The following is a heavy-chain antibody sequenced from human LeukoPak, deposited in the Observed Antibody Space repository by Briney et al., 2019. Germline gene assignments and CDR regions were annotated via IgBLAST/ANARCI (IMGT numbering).Heavy chain of an antibody. CDR2: IIPIFGTA. CDR3: ARGDPGIAAAGTRNEWFDP. Sequence: SVKVPCKASGGTFSSYAISWVRRAPGQGLEWMGGIIPIFGTANYAQKFQGRVTITTDESTSTAYMELSSLRSEDTAVYYCARGDPGIAAAGTRNEWFDPWGKGTTVTVSS. CDR1: GGTFSSYA. D-gene: IGHD6-13*01. J-gene: IGHJ6*04. V-gene: IGHV1-69*05.